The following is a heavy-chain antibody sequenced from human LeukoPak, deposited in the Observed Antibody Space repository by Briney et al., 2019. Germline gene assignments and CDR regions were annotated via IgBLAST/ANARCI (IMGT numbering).Heavy chain of an antibody. V-gene: IGHV3-21*01. CDR1: GFTFSSYS. CDR2: ISSSSYI. Sequence: GGSLRLSCAASGFTFSSYSMNWVRQAPGKGLEWVSSISSSSYIYYADSVKGRFTISRDNAKNPLYLQMNSLRAEDTAVYYCARAGEPLLGVDYWGQGTLVTVSS. J-gene: IGHJ4*02. CDR3: ARAGEPLLGVDY. D-gene: IGHD1-26*01.